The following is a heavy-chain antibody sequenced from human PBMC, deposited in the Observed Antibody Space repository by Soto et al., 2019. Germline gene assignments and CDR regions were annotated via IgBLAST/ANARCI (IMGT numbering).Heavy chain of an antibody. J-gene: IGHJ5*02. Sequence: SETLSLTCTVSGGSISSGGYYWSWIRQHPGKGLKWIGYIYYSGSTYCNPSLKSRVTISVDTSKNQFSLKLSSVTAADTAVYYCARITMVRGVISAWGQGTLVTVSS. CDR3: ARITMVRGVISA. CDR1: GGSISSGGYY. V-gene: IGHV4-31*03. D-gene: IGHD3-10*01. CDR2: IYYSGST.